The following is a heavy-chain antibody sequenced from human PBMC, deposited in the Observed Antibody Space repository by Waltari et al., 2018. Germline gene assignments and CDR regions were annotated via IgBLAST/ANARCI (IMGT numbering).Heavy chain of an antibody. V-gene: IGHV4-59*01. D-gene: IGHD6-13*01. CDR3: ARRLTAGNSDAFDI. CDR2: IYYSGST. Sequence: QVQLQESGPGLVKPSETLSLTCTVSGGSISSYYWSWLRQPPGKGLEWIGYIYYSGSTNYNPSLKSRVTISLDTSKNQFSLKLSSVTAADTAVYYCARRLTAGNSDAFDIWGQGTMVTVSS. J-gene: IGHJ3*02. CDR1: GGSISSYY.